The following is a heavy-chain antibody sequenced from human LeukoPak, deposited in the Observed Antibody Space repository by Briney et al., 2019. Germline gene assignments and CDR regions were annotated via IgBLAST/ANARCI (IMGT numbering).Heavy chain of an antibody. CDR3: ARGYSSSWYHYYYYYMDV. CDR1: GGSISSYY. Sequence: SETLSLTCTVSGGSISSYYWSWIRQPAGKGLEWIGYIYYSGSTNYNPSLKSRVTISVDTSKNQFSLKLSSVTAADTAVYYCARGYSSSWYHYYYYYMDVWGKGTTVTVSS. D-gene: IGHD6-13*01. CDR2: IYYSGST. V-gene: IGHV4-59*01. J-gene: IGHJ6*03.